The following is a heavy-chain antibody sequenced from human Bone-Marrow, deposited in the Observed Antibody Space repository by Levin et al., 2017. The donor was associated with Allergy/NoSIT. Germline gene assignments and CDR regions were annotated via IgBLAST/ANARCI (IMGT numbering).Heavy chain of an antibody. V-gene: IGHV3-7*01. J-gene: IGHJ6*02. Sequence: GGSLRLSCAASGFTFSSYWMSWVRQAPGKGLEWVANIKQDGSEKYYVDSVKGRFTISRDNAKNSLYLQMNSLRAEDTAVYYCASRGRVGSSSFYYYGMDGWGQGTTVTVSS. CDR2: IKQDGSEK. D-gene: IGHD6-6*01. CDR1: GFTFSSYW. CDR3: ASRGRVGSSSFYYYGMDG.